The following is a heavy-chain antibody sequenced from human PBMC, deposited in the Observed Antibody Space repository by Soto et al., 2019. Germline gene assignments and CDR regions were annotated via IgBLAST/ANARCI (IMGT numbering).Heavy chain of an antibody. V-gene: IGHV3-30*04. Sequence: QVQLVESGGGVVQPGRSLRLSCAASGFTFSSYAMHWFRQAPGKGLEWVAVIWHDGSNKYYADSVKGRFTISRDNSKNTLYLQMNSLRPDDTAVYYCARGGRWLQGNDYWGQGSLVTVSS. D-gene: IGHD3-16*01. J-gene: IGHJ4*02. CDR1: GFTFSSYA. CDR2: IWHDGSNK. CDR3: ARGGRWLQGNDY.